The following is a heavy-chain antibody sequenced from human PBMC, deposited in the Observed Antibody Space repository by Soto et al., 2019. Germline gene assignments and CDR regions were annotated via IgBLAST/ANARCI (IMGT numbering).Heavy chain of an antibody. Sequence: EVQLVESGGGLVQPGGSLRLSCAASGFSFSTYSMSWVRQAPGKGLEWVSYISSGSSIIYYADSVKGRFTISRDNAKNSLYLQMNSLRDEDTAVYYCARDYCGGDCYIYYYGMDVWGQGTTVTVSS. CDR1: GFSFSTYS. V-gene: IGHV3-48*02. CDR2: ISSGSSII. CDR3: ARDYCGGDCYIYYYGMDV. J-gene: IGHJ6*02. D-gene: IGHD2-21*02.